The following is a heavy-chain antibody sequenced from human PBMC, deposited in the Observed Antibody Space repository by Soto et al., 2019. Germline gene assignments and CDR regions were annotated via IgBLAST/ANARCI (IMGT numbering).Heavy chain of an antibody. CDR1: GFSLSTSAMR. D-gene: IGHD3-22*01. Sequence: VSGPTLVNPTQTLTLTCTFSGFSLSTSAMRVTWIRQPPGKALEWLARIDWVDDKFYSTCLKTRLTISKDTSKNQVFVTMTNLAPVYTAKYYCAQSYQCSGYYDYWGQGTLVTVSS. J-gene: IGHJ4*02. V-gene: IGHV2-70*04. CDR2: IDWVDDK. CDR3: AQSYQCSGYYDY.